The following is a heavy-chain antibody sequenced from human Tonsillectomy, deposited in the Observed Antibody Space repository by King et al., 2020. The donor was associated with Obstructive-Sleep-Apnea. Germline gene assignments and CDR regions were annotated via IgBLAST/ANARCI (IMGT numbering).Heavy chain of an antibody. Sequence: EVQLVESGGGLVQPGGSLRLSCAASGFTFNTYAMSWVRQAPGKGLEWVSSISGSGGDTDYADSVKGRFTISRDNSKNTLYLQMNSLRAEDTAVYYCAKYIVVLIAAKVPSYNYYGMDVWGQGTTVTVSS. CDR2: ISGSGGDT. D-gene: IGHD2-15*01. V-gene: IGHV3-23*04. J-gene: IGHJ6*02. CDR3: AKYIVVLIAAKVPSYNYYGMDV. CDR1: GFTFNTYA.